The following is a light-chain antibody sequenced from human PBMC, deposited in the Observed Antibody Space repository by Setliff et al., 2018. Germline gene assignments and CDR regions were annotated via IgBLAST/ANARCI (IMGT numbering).Light chain of an antibody. CDR2: NVS. CDR3: NAYTSRSTYV. CDR1: SSDAGSYDL. Sequence: QSVLTQPASVSGSPGQSITISCSGTSSDAGSYDLVSWYQQHPGKAPKLIIYNVSGRPSGVSHRFSGSKSDNTASLTISGLQAEDEADYYCNAYTSRSTYVFGRGTKVTVL. J-gene: IGLJ1*01. V-gene: IGLV2-14*03.